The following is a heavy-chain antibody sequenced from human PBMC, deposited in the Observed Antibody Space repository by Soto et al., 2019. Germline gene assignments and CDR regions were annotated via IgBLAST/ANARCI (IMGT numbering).Heavy chain of an antibody. V-gene: IGHV5-51*01. CDR1: GYSFTSYW. D-gene: IGHD3-3*01. Sequence: PGESLKISCKGSGYSFTSYWIGWVRQMTEKGLERMGIIYPGDSNTRYSPSLQGQVTISVDKSISTAYLQWSSLKATDTAMYYCARHAYDFWSGHPNPRYYYGMDVWGQGTTVTVSS. CDR3: ARHAYDFWSGHPNPRYYYGMDV. J-gene: IGHJ6*02. CDR2: IYPGDSNT.